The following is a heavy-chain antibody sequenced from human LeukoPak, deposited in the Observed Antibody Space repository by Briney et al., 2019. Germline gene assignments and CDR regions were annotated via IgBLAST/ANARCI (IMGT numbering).Heavy chain of an antibody. J-gene: IGHJ4*02. D-gene: IGHD6-13*01. CDR1: GFSFSSWN. CDR2: ISSSSTTI. V-gene: IGHV3-48*01. CDR3: ARDRVGYSSSWYGY. Sequence: GGSLRLSCAASGFSFSSWNMNWVRLSPGKGLEWVAYISSSSTTIYYADSVKGRFTISRDNAKNSLYLQMNSLRAEDTAVYYCARDRVGYSSSWYGYWGQGTLVTVSS.